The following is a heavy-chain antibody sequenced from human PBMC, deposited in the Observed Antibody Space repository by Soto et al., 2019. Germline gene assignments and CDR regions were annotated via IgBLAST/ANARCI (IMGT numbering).Heavy chain of an antibody. D-gene: IGHD5-12*01. J-gene: IGHJ4*02. Sequence: GGSLRLSCSASGFIFTDYSMTWIRQAPGKGLEWVSYISNGDETTQYADSVKGRFSVSRDNAKKVLFLQMNSLRVDDTAVYYCVRDPKRRDGYNFDSWGRGALVTVSS. CDR1: GFIFTDYS. CDR2: ISNGDETT. V-gene: IGHV3-11*01. CDR3: VRDPKRRDGYNFDS.